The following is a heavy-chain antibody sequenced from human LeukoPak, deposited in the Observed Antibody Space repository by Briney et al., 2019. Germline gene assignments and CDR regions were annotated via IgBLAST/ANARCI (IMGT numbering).Heavy chain of an antibody. V-gene: IGHV1-69*04. CDR1: GGTFSSYA. CDR3: ARAGYSSSWYDY. CDR2: IIPILGIA. Sequence: WASVKVSFKASGGTFSSYAISWVRQVPGQGLEWMGRIIPILGIANYAQKFQGRVTITADKSTSTAYMELSSLRSEDTAVYYCARAGYSSSWYDYWGQGTLVTVSS. D-gene: IGHD6-13*01. J-gene: IGHJ4*02.